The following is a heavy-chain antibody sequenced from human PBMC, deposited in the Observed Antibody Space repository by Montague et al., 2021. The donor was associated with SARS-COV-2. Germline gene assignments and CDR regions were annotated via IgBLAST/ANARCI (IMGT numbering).Heavy chain of an antibody. D-gene: IGHD3-10*01. CDR2: IYSGGST. V-gene: IGHV3-66*02. CDR3: ARELKGYFDY. Sequence: SLRLSCAASGFTVSSNYMSWVRQAPGKGLEWVSVIYSGGSTYYADSVKGRFTVSRDNSKNTLYLQMNSLRAEDTAVYYCARELKGYFDYWGQGTLSPSPQ. CDR1: GFTVSSNY. J-gene: IGHJ4*02.